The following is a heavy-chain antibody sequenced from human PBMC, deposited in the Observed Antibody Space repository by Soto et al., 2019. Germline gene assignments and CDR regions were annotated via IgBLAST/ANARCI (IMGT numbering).Heavy chain of an antibody. V-gene: IGHV5-51*01. D-gene: IGHD2-15*01. CDR3: VKPMYCSGGSCYAYYFDY. CDR2: IYPGDSDT. CDR1: GYSFTSYW. Sequence: PGESLKISCKGSGYSFTSYWIAWVRQMPGKGLEWMGVIYPGDSDTRYSPSFQGQVTISADRSISTAYLQWSSLKASDTAMYYCVKPMYCSGGSCYAYYFDYWGQGTLVTVSS. J-gene: IGHJ4*02.